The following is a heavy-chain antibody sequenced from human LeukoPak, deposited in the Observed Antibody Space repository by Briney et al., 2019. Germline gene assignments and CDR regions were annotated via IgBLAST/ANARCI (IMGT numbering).Heavy chain of an antibody. CDR3: ARVGYSSGWYRGDAFDI. J-gene: IGHJ3*02. Sequence: TGGSLRLSCAASGFTFSVFWMSWVRQAPGKGLEWVANIKQDGSEKYYVDSVKGRFTISRDNDNNSMYLQINSLRAEDTAVYYCARVGYSSGWYRGDAFDIWGQGTMVTVSS. D-gene: IGHD6-19*01. CDR1: GFTFSVFW. V-gene: IGHV3-7*01. CDR2: IKQDGSEK.